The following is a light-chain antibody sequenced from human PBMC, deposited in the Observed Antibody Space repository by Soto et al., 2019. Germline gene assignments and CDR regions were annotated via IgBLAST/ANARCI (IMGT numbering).Light chain of an antibody. CDR3: QKYNTYSYT. Sequence: DIQMTQSPATLSASVGDRVTMACRASQSITSWLAWYQQKPGKAPKLLIYKASSLESGVPSRFSGSGSGTEFTLPISSLQPDDFATYYCQKYNTYSYTFGQGTNLEIK. J-gene: IGKJ2*01. CDR1: QSITSW. V-gene: IGKV1-5*03. CDR2: KAS.